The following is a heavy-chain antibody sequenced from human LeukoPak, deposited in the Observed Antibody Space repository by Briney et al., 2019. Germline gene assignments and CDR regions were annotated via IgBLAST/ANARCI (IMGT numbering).Heavy chain of an antibody. V-gene: IGHV3-21*01. Sequence: GGSLRLSCAASGFTFNTYSMNWVRQAPGKGLEWVSSISSGSSYIYYADSVKGRFTISRDNAKNSLYLQMNSLRAEDTAVYYCARRAPLSGSKDSSAYYSDYWGQGTQVTVSS. CDR2: ISSGSSYI. CDR1: GFTFNTYS. CDR3: ARRAPLSGSKDSSAYYSDY. J-gene: IGHJ4*02. D-gene: IGHD3-22*01.